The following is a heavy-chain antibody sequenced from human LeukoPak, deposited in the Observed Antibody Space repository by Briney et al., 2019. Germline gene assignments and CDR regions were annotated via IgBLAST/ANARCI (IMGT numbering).Heavy chain of an antibody. CDR3: ARDFLRGSWLRYFDY. D-gene: IGHD6-13*01. V-gene: IGHV3-23*01. Sequence: PGGSLRLSCAASGFTFTSHAVIWVRQAQGKGLKGVSAISGSGDSTYYADSVKGRFTISRDNSKNTLYLQMNSLRAEDTAVYYCARDFLRGSWLRYFDYWGQGTLVTVSS. CDR1: GFTFTSHA. CDR2: ISGSGDST. J-gene: IGHJ4*02.